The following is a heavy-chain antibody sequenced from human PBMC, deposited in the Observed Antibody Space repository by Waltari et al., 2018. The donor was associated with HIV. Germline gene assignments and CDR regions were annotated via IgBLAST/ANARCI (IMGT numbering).Heavy chain of an antibody. CDR2: ISNSGTNK. CDR1: WFSFRDPY. D-gene: IGHD5-18*01. V-gene: IGHV3-11*04. Sequence: QVQLVESGGSLVMPGGSLRLPFAASWFSFRDPYMTWIRQAPGKGLEWVAYISNSGTNKYYADSVKGRFTVSRDNAKNSLYLQMNSLRAEDTAVYYCARDRGYTYGPPDFWGQGTLVTVSS. J-gene: IGHJ4*02. CDR3: ARDRGYTYGPPDF.